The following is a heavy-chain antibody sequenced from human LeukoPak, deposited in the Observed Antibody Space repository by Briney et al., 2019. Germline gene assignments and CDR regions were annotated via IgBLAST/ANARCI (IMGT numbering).Heavy chain of an antibody. V-gene: IGHV3-7*01. Sequence: PGGSLRLSCAASRFTLSTYWMSWVRQAPGKGLEWVAHIKQDGSQEYYVDSVKGRFTISRDSAKNSLYLQMNSLRAEDTAVYYRARGVPYDSWSGPHYSDYWGQGTLVTVSS. J-gene: IGHJ4*02. D-gene: IGHD3-3*01. CDR3: ARGVPYDSWSGPHYSDY. CDR1: RFTLSTYW. CDR2: IKQDGSQE.